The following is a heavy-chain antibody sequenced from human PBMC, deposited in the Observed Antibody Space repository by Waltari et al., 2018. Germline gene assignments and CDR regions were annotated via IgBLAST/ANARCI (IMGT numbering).Heavy chain of an antibody. CDR3: AKQSPSYTRGWYPLES. CDR2: IDSGGNT. Sequence: EVQLVESGGNLIQPGGSLRLSCAASGFTVRTNFISWVRQAPGKGLEWVSIIDSGGNTYYAGSVKGRFTISRDNYKNMVYLEMNSLRAEDTAVYYCAKQSPSYTRGWYPLESWGPGTLVTVSP. D-gene: IGHD6-19*01. CDR1: GFTVRTNF. J-gene: IGHJ4*02. V-gene: IGHV3-53*01.